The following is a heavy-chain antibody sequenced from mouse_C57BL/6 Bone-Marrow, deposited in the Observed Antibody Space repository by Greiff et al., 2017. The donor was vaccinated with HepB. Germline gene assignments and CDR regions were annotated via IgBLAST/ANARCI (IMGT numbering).Heavy chain of an antibody. V-gene: IGHV7-3*01. CDR3: ARKVAYFYYFDY. D-gene: IGHD1-1*02. J-gene: IGHJ2*01. CDR1: GFTFTDYY. CDR2: IRNKANGYTT. Sequence: EVHLVESGGGLVQPGGSLSLSCAASGFTFTDYYMSWVRQPPGKALEWLGFIRNKANGYTTEYSASVKGRFTISRDNSQSILYLQMNALRAAESATYYCARKVAYFYYFDYWGQGTTLTVSS.